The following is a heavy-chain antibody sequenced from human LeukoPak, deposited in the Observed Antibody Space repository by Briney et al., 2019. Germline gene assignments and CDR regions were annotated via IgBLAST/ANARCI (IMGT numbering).Heavy chain of an antibody. J-gene: IGHJ3*02. V-gene: IGHV1-69*06. CDR1: GGTFSSYA. D-gene: IGHD3-9*01. CDR3: ARSPYFDWLSYGKDAFDI. CDR2: IIPIFGTA. Sequence: SVKVSCKASGGTFSSYAISWVRLAPGQGLEWMGGIIPIFGTANYAQKFQGRVTITADKSTSTAYMELSSLRSEDTAVYYCARSPYFDWLSYGKDAFDIWGQGTMVTVSS.